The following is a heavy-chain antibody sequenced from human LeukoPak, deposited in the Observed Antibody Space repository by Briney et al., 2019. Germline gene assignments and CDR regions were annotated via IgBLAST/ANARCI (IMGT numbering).Heavy chain of an antibody. J-gene: IGHJ6*04. V-gene: IGHV3-66*01. CDR1: GITVGSNY. CDR3: AELGITMIGGV. CDR2: IYNADTT. D-gene: IGHD3-10*02. Sequence: PGGSLRLSCAASGITVGSNYMNWVRQAPGKGLEWVSIIYNADTTYYADSVKGRFTISRDNSKNTLYLQLDSLRAEDTAVYYCAELGITMIGGVWGKGTTVTISS.